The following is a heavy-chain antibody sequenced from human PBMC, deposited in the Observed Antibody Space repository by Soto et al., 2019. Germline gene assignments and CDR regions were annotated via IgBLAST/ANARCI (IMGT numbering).Heavy chain of an antibody. J-gene: IGHJ5*02. CDR2: INPKTGDT. CDR1: GYTFTDFY. V-gene: IGHV1-2*02. D-gene: IGHD1-26*01. Sequence: QEQLVQSGTEVKKPGASVTVSCKSSGYTFTDFYLHWLRQAPGQGLEWVGWINPKTGDTKSSQKFQGRVTMSRDTSFSTAYIDLTSLTSDDTAMYYCATGTNGTPGWYHPWGQGTRVTVSS. CDR3: ATGTNGTPGWYHP.